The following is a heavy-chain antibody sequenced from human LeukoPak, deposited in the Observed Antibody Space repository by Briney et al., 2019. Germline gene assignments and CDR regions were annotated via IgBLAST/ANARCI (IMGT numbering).Heavy chain of an antibody. J-gene: IGHJ4*02. CDR2: IHHTGST. D-gene: IGHD5-18*01. CDR1: GDSISSNFY. V-gene: IGHV4-38-2*02. Sequence: PSETLSLTCTVSGDSISSNFYWGWIRQPPGKGLQWIGTIHHTGSTFYSPSLKSRLTISLDTSQNQFSLRLKSVTAADTAVYYCARVEGSGYSYGYDYWGRGTLVTVTS. CDR3: ARVEGSGYSYGYDY.